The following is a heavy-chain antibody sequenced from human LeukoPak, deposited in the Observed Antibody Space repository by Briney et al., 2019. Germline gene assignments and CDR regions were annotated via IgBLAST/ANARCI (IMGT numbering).Heavy chain of an antibody. CDR1: GFTFGDYA. J-gene: IGHJ3*02. V-gene: IGHV3-49*03. CDR2: IRSKAYGGTT. CDR3: TRDDLRSDYDYVWGSFLGAFDI. Sequence: GGSLRLSCTASGFTFGDYAMSWFRQAPGKGLEWVGFIRSKAYGGTTEYAASVKGRFTISRDDSKSIAYLQMNSLKTEDTAVYYCTRDDLRSDYDYVWGSFLGAFDIWGQGTMVTVSS. D-gene: IGHD3-16*01.